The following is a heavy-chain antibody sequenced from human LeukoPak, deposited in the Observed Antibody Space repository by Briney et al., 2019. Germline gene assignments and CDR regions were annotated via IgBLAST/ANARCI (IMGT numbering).Heavy chain of an antibody. CDR1: GFTFSSYA. J-gene: IGHJ4*02. V-gene: IGHV3-23*01. D-gene: IGHD5-24*01. CDR3: AKERRDGYNFAFDY. Sequence: QPGGSLSLSCAAAGFTFSSYAMSWVRQAPGKGLEWVSAISGSGGSTYYADSVKGRFTIYRDNSKNTLYLQMNSLRAEDTAVYYCAKERRDGYNFAFDYWGQGTLVTVSS. CDR2: ISGSGGST.